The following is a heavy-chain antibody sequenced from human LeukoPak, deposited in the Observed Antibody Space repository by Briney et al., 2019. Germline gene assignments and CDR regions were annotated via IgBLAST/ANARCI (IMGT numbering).Heavy chain of an antibody. CDR3: AREGDSRWGELSP. V-gene: IGHV3-33*01. D-gene: IGHD3-16*02. CDR2: IWFDGSEQ. J-gene: IGHJ1*01. CDR1: GFTFSTYA. Sequence: PGRSLRLSCAASGFTFSTYAIHWVRQAPGKGLEWVAVIWFDGSEQYYADSVKGRFIISRDNSKSTSNVQLNSLRAEDTAVYYCAREGDSRWGELSPWGQGTLVTVSS.